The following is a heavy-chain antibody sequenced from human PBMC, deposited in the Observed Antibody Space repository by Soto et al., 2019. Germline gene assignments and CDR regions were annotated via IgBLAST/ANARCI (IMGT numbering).Heavy chain of an antibody. D-gene: IGHD1-7*01. V-gene: IGHV1-18*01. CDR2: ISAYSGNT. CDR3: ARDNRNYVRSNWFDP. Sequence: QVQLVQSGAEVKKPGASVKVTCTASGYTFKSFGVSWVRQAPGQGLEWMGWISAYSGNTNYEQKFQGRITLTTDTSTSTAYMELRSLRSDDTAIYYCARDNRNYVRSNWFDPWGQGSLVSVSS. J-gene: IGHJ5*02. CDR1: GYTFKSFG.